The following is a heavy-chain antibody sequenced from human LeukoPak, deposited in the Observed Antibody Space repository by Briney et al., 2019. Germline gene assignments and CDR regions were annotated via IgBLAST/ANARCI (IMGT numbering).Heavy chain of an antibody. CDR3: ASSGRGYYGSGSYYRFPY. CDR1: GGSISSYY. D-gene: IGHD3-10*01. Sequence: PSETLSLTCTVSGGSISSYYWSWIRQPPGKGLEWIGEINHSGSTNYNPSLKSRVTISVDTSKNQFSLKLSSVTAADTAVYYCASSGRGYYGSGSYYRFPYWGQGTLVTVSS. CDR2: INHSGST. V-gene: IGHV4-34*01. J-gene: IGHJ4*02.